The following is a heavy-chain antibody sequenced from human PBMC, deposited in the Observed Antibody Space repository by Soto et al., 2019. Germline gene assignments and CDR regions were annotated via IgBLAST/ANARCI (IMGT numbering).Heavy chain of an antibody. Sequence: SETLSLTCTVSGGSISSYYWSWIRQPPGKGLEWIGYIYYSGSTNYNPSLKSRVTISVDTSKNQFSLKLSSVTAADTAVYYCARIIPVESYFDYWGQGTLVTVSS. CDR2: IYYSGST. CDR1: GGSISSYY. CDR3: ARIIPVESYFDY. V-gene: IGHV4-59*01. J-gene: IGHJ4*02.